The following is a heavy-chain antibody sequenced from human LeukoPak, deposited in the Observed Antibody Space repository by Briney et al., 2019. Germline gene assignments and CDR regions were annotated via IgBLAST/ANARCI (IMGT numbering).Heavy chain of an antibody. CDR1: GFTFSSYT. Sequence: GGSLRLSCAASGFTFSSYTMNWVRQAPGKGLEWVSSISSSSSYIYYADSVKGRFTISRDNAKNSLYLQMNSLRAEDTAVYYCARDFRYCSGGSCYDGVGFDYWGQGTLVTVSS. D-gene: IGHD2-15*01. V-gene: IGHV3-21*01. J-gene: IGHJ4*02. CDR3: ARDFRYCSGGSCYDGVGFDY. CDR2: ISSSSSYI.